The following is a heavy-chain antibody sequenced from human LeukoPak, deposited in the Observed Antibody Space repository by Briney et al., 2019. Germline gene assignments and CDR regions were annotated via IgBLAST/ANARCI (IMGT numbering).Heavy chain of an antibody. CDR1: GYTFTSYY. J-gene: IGHJ4*02. CDR2: INPSGGST. V-gene: IGHV1-46*03. D-gene: IGHD2-15*01. Sequence: GASVKVSCKASGYTFTSYYMHWVRQAPGQGLEWMGIINPSGGSTSYAQKFQGRVTMTRDTPTSSVYMELSSLRSEDTAVYYCAKTYCSGGSCHFDYWGQGTLVTVSS. CDR3: AKTYCSGGSCHFDY.